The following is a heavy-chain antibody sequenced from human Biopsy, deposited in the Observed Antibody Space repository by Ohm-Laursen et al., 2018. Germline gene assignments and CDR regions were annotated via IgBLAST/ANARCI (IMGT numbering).Heavy chain of an antibody. CDR2: ISPSGATT. D-gene: IGHD5-24*01. CDR1: EFSFSRYD. V-gene: IGHV1-46*01. Sequence: SVKVSCKGSEFSFSRYDIHWVRQAPGQGLEWMGVISPSGATTSFSQKFQGRITMTRDTSTGTVYMDLNSLGSEDTAVYYCARAGVGSDGTDSYYYGMDVWGPGTTVTVSS. J-gene: IGHJ6*02. CDR3: ARAGVGSDGTDSYYYGMDV.